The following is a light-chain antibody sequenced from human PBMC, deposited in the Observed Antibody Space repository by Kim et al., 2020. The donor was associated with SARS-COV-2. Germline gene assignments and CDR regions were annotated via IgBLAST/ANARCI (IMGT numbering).Light chain of an antibody. J-gene: IGLJ1*01. Sequence: GQTARINCGGNDIGSKSVLWEEQEPGPGAGVIIYDDSDRTAGIPERVSGSNAGNAATLTSSRVEAGDEADYYCQVWNSGSAYVFGTGTKVTVL. V-gene: IGLV3-21*02. CDR1: DIGSKS. CDR3: QVWNSGSAYV. CDR2: DDS.